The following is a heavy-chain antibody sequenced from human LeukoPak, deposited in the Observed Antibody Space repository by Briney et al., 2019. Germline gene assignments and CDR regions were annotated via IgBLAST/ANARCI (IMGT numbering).Heavy chain of an antibody. CDR2: INIDGSQT. CDR1: GYIFNWYW. Sequence: GGSLRLSCAASGYIFNWYWMHWVRHAPGKGLVWVSRINIDGSQTSYADSVKGRFTISRDNARDTLYLQMNSLRVEDTAVYYCTKDLTGEVDSWGQGTLVTVSS. J-gene: IGHJ4*02. CDR3: TKDLTGEVDS. D-gene: IGHD7-27*01. V-gene: IGHV3-74*01.